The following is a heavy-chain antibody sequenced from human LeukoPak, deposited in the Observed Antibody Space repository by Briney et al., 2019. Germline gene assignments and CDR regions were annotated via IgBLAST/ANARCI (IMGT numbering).Heavy chain of an antibody. D-gene: IGHD2-2*01. CDR3: ASYTTSRYCSSTSCYRAFDI. Sequence: SETLSLTCTVSGGSISSYYWSWIRQPPGKGLEWIGYIYYSGSTNYNPSLKSRVTISVDTSKNQFSLKLSSVTAAGTAVYYCASYTTSRYCSSTSCYRAFDIWGQGTMVTVSS. V-gene: IGHV4-59*01. CDR1: GGSISSYY. J-gene: IGHJ3*02. CDR2: IYYSGST.